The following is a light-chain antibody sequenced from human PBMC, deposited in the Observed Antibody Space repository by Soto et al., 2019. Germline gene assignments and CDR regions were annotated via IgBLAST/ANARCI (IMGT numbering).Light chain of an antibody. Sequence: QSVLTQPPSVSGAPGQRVTISCTGSSSNIGAGCDVHWYQQLPGTAPKLLIYGNSNRPSGVPDRFSGSKSGTLASLAITGLQAEDEADYYCQSYDSSLSGYVVFGGGTKLTVL. CDR3: QSYDSSLSGYVV. CDR2: GNS. CDR1: SSNIGAGCD. J-gene: IGLJ2*01. V-gene: IGLV1-40*01.